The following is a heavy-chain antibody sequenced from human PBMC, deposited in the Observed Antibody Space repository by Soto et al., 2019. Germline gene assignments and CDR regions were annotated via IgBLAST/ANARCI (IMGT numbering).Heavy chain of an antibody. CDR1: GGTFSSYT. Sequence: QVQLVQSGAEVKKPGSSVKVSCKASGGTFSSYTITWVRQAPGQGLEWMGGITPMFGTPNYAQKFRGRVTITADESTSTAYMELSSLRSEDTAMYFCARDGTLYDSRAYYYLYWGQGTLVTVYS. CDR3: ARDGTLYDSRAYYYLY. D-gene: IGHD3-22*01. CDR2: ITPMFGTP. J-gene: IGHJ4*02. V-gene: IGHV1-69*01.